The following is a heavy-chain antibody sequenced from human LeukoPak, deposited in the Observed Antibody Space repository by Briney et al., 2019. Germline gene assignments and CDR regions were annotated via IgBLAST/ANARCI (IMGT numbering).Heavy chain of an antibody. Sequence: GGSLRLSCAASGFTFSSYWMSWVRQAPGKGLEWVANIKQDGSEKYYVDSVKGRFTISRDNAKNPLYLQMNSLRAEDTAVYYCARDRGYCSSTSCRVADYWGQGTLVTVSS. CDR2: IKQDGSEK. CDR3: ARDRGYCSSTSCRVADY. V-gene: IGHV3-7*05. CDR1: GFTFSSYW. D-gene: IGHD2-2*01. J-gene: IGHJ4*02.